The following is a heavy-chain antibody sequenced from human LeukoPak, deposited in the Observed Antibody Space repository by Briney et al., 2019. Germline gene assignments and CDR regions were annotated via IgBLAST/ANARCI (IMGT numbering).Heavy chain of an antibody. CDR1: GGSISSGGYY. V-gene: IGHV4-31*03. J-gene: IGHJ4*02. CDR3: ARDFPGKGGYYFDY. D-gene: IGHD3-16*01. CDR2: IYYSGST. Sequence: SETLSLTCTVSGGSISSGGYYWSWIRQHPGKGLEWIGYIYYSGSTYYNPSLKNRVTISVDTSKNQYSLKLSSVTAADTAVYYCARDFPGKGGYYFDYWGQGTLVTVSS.